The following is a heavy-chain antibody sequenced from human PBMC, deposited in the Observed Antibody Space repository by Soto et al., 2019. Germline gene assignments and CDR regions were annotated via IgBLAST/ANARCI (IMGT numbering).Heavy chain of an antibody. CDR3: ARVSGIYYYGMDV. CDR1: GGSISSYY. J-gene: IGHJ6*02. Sequence: SETLSLTCTVSGGSISSYYWSWIRQPPGKGLEWIGYIYYCGSTKYNPSLNSRVTISVDTSKNQFSLMVTSVTAADTAVYYCARVSGIYYYGMDVWGQGTTVTVSS. V-gene: IGHV4-59*08. D-gene: IGHD3-10*01. CDR2: IYYCGST.